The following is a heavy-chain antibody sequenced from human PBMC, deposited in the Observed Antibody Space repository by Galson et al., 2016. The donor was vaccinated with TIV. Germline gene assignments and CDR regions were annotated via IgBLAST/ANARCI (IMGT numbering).Heavy chain of an antibody. CDR3: ARNQGSYYDSSGSYYNWFDP. Sequence: SVKVSCKASGYTFSGHFIHWVRQAPGQGLEWMGWINLSTGDTRYAQKFQGRATMTREKSTSTAYMDLNRLRSYDTAVYYCARNQGSYYDSSGSYYNWFDPWGQGTRVTVSS. CDR1: GYTFSGHF. J-gene: IGHJ5*02. CDR2: INLSTGDT. D-gene: IGHD3-22*01. V-gene: IGHV1-2*02.